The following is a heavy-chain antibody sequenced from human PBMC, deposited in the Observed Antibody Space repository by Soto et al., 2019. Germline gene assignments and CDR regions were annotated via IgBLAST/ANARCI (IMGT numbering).Heavy chain of an antibody. CDR3: AREYYDILTGTQFLDY. Sequence: SETLSLTYTVSGGSISSYYWSWIRQPPGKGLEWIGYIYYSGSTNYNPSLKSRVTISVDTSKNQFSLKLSSVTAADTAVYYCAREYYDILTGTQFLDYWGQGTLVTVSS. J-gene: IGHJ4*02. CDR1: GGSISSYY. V-gene: IGHV4-59*01. D-gene: IGHD3-9*01. CDR2: IYYSGST.